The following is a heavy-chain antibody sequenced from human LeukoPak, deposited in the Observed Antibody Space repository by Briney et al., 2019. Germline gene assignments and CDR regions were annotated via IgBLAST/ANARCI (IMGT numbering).Heavy chain of an antibody. V-gene: IGHV4-59*08. CDR2: LYSTGTT. CDR3: VARPLTAPRAWFDP. D-gene: IGHD5-18*01. J-gene: IGHJ5*02. CDR1: GGSISGSH. Sequence: SETLSLTCTASGGSISGSHWGWIRQPPGKGLEWIMSLYSTGTTEYNASLKSRVAMSVDTSKNQLSLKLTSVTAADTAVYYCVARPLTAPRAWFDPWGQGLLVTVSA.